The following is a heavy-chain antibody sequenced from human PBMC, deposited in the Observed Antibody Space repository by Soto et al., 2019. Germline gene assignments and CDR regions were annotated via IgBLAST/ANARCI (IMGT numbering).Heavy chain of an antibody. Sequence: ASVKVSCKASGYTFTSYDINWLRQATGQGLEWMGWMNPNTGNAGYAQKFRGRITMTRNTSISTAYMELSSLRSEDTALYYCARRAAAGADYWGQGILVTVSS. CDR2: MNPNTGNA. CDR1: GYTFTSYD. D-gene: IGHD6-13*01. CDR3: ARRAAAGADY. V-gene: IGHV1-8*01. J-gene: IGHJ4*02.